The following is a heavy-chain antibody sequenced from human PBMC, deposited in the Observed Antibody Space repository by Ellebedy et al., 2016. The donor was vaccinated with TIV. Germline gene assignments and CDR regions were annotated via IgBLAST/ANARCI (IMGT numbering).Heavy chain of an antibody. CDR3: ARDYVAGPYYYYYMDV. V-gene: IGHV3-23*01. D-gene: IGHD6-19*01. Sequence: GESLKISXAASGFTFSSYAMSWVRQAPGKGLEWVSAISGSGGSTYYADSVKGRFTISRDNSKNTLYLQMNSLRAEDTAVYYCARDYVAGPYYYYYMDVWGKGTTVTVSS. J-gene: IGHJ6*03. CDR2: ISGSGGST. CDR1: GFTFSSYA.